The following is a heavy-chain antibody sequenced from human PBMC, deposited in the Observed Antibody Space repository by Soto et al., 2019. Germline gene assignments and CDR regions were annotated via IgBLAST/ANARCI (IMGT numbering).Heavy chain of an antibody. Sequence: QVHLVQSGGGVVQPGRSLRLSCAASGFSFSDYAMHWVRQAPGKGLEWVAVVWSDGSSSDYVDSVKGRFTISRDNYKKTLFLQMNSLRAEDTAVYYCARDQILNGTSWYGIYYYYFGLDVWGQGTTVSVSS. V-gene: IGHV3-33*01. J-gene: IGHJ6*02. CDR3: ARDQILNGTSWYGIYYYYFGLDV. CDR2: VWSDGSSS. D-gene: IGHD6-13*01. CDR1: GFSFSDYA.